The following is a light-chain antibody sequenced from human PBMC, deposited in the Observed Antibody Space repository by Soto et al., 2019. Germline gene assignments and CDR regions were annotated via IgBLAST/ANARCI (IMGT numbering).Light chain of an antibody. CDR2: EGS. Sequence: QSALTQPASVSGSPGQSITISCTGTSSDVGSNNLVSWYQQHPGKAPKFVIYEGSKRPSGVSNRFSGSKSGNTASLTISGLQAEDEADYFCCSYAGNYSPVFGTGTKVTV. V-gene: IGLV2-23*01. CDR1: SSDVGSNNL. CDR3: CSYAGNYSPV. J-gene: IGLJ1*01.